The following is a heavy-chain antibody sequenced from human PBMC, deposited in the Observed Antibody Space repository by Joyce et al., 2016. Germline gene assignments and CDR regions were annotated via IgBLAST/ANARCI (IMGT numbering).Heavy chain of an antibody. Sequence: EVQLVESGGGLIQPRRSLRLSCAASGFSVSSNYMSWGRQAPGKGLEWFSVISSGGNTYYADSVKGRFTISRDTSKSTLYLQMNSLRVEDTAVYYCARVSSYYSYAMDVWGQGTTVTVSS. CDR3: ARVSSYYSYAMDV. V-gene: IGHV3-53*01. J-gene: IGHJ6*02. CDR1: GFSVSSNY. CDR2: ISSGGNT.